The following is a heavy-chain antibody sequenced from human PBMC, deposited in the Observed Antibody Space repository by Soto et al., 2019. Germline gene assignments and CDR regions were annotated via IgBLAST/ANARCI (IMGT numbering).Heavy chain of an antibody. J-gene: IGHJ3*02. CDR2: MSHSGGT. Sequence: QVQLQQWGAGLLKPSETLSLTCAVYGGFVTSGSYYWSWIRQPPGKGLEWIGEMSHSGGTHFKPSLKSRVTISVDTSKNQFTLKMSSVTAADPALYYCARVERGTATTVVDAFDIWGPGTMVTVSS. CDR1: GGFVTSGSYY. CDR3: ARVERGTATTVVDAFDI. V-gene: IGHV4-34*01. D-gene: IGHD1-1*01.